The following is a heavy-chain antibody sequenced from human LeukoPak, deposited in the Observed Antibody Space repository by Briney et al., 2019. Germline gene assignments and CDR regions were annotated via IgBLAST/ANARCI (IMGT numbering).Heavy chain of an antibody. CDR1: GGYISSYY. D-gene: IGHD5-18*01. J-gene: IGHJ3*02. CDR2: IYYSGST. CDR3: ARSEYSYGADAFDI. Sequence: SETLSLTCTVSGGYISSYYWSWIRQSPGKGLEWIGYIYYSGSTNYSPSLKSRVTISVDTSKNQFSLKLSSVTAADTAVYYCARSEYSYGADAFDIWGQGTMVTVSS. V-gene: IGHV4-59*01.